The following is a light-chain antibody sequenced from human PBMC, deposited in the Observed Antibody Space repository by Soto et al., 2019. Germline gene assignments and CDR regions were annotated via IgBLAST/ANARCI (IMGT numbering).Light chain of an antibody. Sequence: EIVLTQSPGTLALSPGEGATLSCSASQSVSKYLAWYQQKPGQAPTLLIYGASGRATGIPDSFSGSGSGTDFTLTISRLEPEDFAVYYCQNYGRSPPTFGQGTKVEIK. J-gene: IGKJ1*01. CDR1: QSVSKY. V-gene: IGKV3-20*01. CDR2: GAS. CDR3: QNYGRSPPT.